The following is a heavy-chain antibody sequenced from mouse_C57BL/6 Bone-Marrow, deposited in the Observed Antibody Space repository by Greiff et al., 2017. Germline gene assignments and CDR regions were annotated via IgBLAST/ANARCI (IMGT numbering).Heavy chain of an antibody. CDR2: IDPSDSYT. Sequence: VQLQESGAELVMPGASVKLSCKASGYTFTSYWMHWVKQRPGQGLEWIGEIDPSDSYTNYNQKFKGKSTLTVDKSSSTAYMQLSSLTSEDSAVYYCARALRRWGQGTTLTVSS. CDR1: GYTFTSYW. V-gene: IGHV1-69*01. CDR3: ARALRR. J-gene: IGHJ2*01. D-gene: IGHD2-4*01.